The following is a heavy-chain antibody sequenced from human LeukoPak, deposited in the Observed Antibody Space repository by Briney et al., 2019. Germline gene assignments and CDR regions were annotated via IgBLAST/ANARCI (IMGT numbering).Heavy chain of an antibody. CDR2: INHSGYT. Sequence: SETLSLTCAVYGESSFSSYYWSWIRQTPGGALEWIGEINHSGYTNYNPSLKSRVTLSIDTSKNQFSLRLNSVTAADTALYYCARHTTSWQFFGYWGQGTLVTVSS. CDR3: ARHTTSWQFFGY. CDR1: GESSFSSYY. J-gene: IGHJ4*02. V-gene: IGHV4-34*01. D-gene: IGHD6-13*01.